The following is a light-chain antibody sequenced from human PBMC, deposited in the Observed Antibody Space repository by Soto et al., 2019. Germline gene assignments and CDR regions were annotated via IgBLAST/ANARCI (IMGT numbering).Light chain of an antibody. CDR1: GGIRDA. Sequence: DIQMTKSPSPLSASLGDRFTFISRAGGGIRDALGWYQQKAGKVPKRLIYSASSLQRGVPSRFSGSGSETEFTLTISSLQPEDFATYYCLQHSDYPFTFGQGTRLE. CDR2: SAS. J-gene: IGKJ2*01. V-gene: IGKV1-17*01. CDR3: LQHSDYPFT.